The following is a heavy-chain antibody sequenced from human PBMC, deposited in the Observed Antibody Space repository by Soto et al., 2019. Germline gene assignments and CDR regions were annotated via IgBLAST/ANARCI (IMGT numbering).Heavy chain of an antibody. Sequence: EVQLLESGGGLVQPGGSLRLSCAASGFTFSSYAMSWVRQAPGKGLEWVSAISGSGGSTYYADSVKGRFTISRDNSKNTLYQQMNSLRAEDTAVYYCAKDYGFGLTETYGHAFDIWGQGTMVTVSS. D-gene: IGHD3-10*01. V-gene: IGHV3-23*01. J-gene: IGHJ3*02. CDR1: GFTFSSYA. CDR3: AKDYGFGLTETYGHAFDI. CDR2: ISGSGGST.